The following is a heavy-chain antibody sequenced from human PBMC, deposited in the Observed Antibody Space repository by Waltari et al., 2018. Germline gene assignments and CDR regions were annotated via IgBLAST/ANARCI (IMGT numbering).Heavy chain of an antibody. V-gene: IGHV3-21*04. D-gene: IGHD4-17*01. Sequence: EVQLVESGGGLVKPGGSLRLSCAASGFTFSSYSLNWVRQAPGKGLEWVSSISSSSSYIYYADSVKGRFTISRDNAKNSLYLQMNSLRAEDTAVYYCANVPYGDYAYFDYWGQGTLVTVSS. CDR2: ISSSSSYI. CDR1: GFTFSSYS. J-gene: IGHJ4*02. CDR3: ANVPYGDYAYFDY.